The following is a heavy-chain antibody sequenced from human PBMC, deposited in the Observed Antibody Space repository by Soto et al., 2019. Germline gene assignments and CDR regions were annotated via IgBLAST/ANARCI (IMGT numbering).Heavy chain of an antibody. V-gene: IGHV3-33*01. CDR2: IWYDGSNK. Sequence: WGSLRLSCAASGFTFSSYGMHWVRQAPGKGLEWVAVIWYDGSNKYYADSVNGRFTISRDNSKNTLYLQMNSLRAEDTAVYYCARELARSGEDAFDIWGQGTMVTVSS. CDR3: ARELARSGEDAFDI. CDR1: GFTFSSYG. D-gene: IGHD3-10*01. J-gene: IGHJ3*02.